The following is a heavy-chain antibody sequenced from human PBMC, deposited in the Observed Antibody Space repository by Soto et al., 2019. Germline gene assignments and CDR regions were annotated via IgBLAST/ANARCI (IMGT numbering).Heavy chain of an antibody. V-gene: IGHV1-69*13. CDR1: GGTFSSYA. Sequence: GASVKVSCKASGGTFSSYAISWVRQAPGQGLEWMGGIIPIFCTANYAQKFQGRVTITADESTSTAYMELSSLRSEDTAVYYCARDRGHSIFGVVNRGYYYGMDVWGQGTTVTVSS. CDR3: ARDRGHSIFGVVNRGYYYGMDV. J-gene: IGHJ6*02. CDR2: IIPIFCTA. D-gene: IGHD3-3*01.